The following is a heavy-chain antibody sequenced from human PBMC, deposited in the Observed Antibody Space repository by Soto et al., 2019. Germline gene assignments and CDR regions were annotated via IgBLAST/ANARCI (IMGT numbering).Heavy chain of an antibody. CDR2: ISYSGST. Sequence: SETLSLTCAVSVASVTSDASYWSWIRQPPGKGLEWIGYISYSGSTKYNPSLNSRVAISVDKSKNQFSLKLSSVTAADTALYYCAKGGYHWFDPRGQGLLATVS. D-gene: IGHD5-18*01. CDR3: AKGGYHWFDP. V-gene: IGHV4-61*08. J-gene: IGHJ5*02. CDR1: VASVTSDASY.